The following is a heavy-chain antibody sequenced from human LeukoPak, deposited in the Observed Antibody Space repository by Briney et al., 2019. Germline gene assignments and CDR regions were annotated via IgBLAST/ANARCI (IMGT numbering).Heavy chain of an antibody. CDR1: GFTFDDYG. V-gene: IGHV3-23*01. Sequence: GGSLRLSCAASGFTFDDYGMSWVRQAPGKGLEWVSAISGSGGSTYYADSVKGRFTISRDNSKNTLYLQMNSLRAEDTAVYYCAKDLLSRAPMIVAAGFDYWGQGTLVTVSS. J-gene: IGHJ4*02. CDR2: ISGSGGST. D-gene: IGHD3-22*01. CDR3: AKDLLSRAPMIVAAGFDY.